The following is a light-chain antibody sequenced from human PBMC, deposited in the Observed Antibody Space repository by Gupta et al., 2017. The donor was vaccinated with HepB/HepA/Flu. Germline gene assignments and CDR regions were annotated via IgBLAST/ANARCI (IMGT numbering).Light chain of an antibody. CDR1: QGITEY. V-gene: IGKV1-27*01. CDR3: QNDSCSPIT. J-gene: IGKJ3*01. CDR2: AAS. Sequence: IQMTQSPSSLSASVGDRVTIPCRASQGITEYLAWYQQKPGKDPKLLIFAASRLQAGVPSRFSGNGSGTDFTLTISRLQPEDVATYYCQNDSCSPITFGQRTKVYIK.